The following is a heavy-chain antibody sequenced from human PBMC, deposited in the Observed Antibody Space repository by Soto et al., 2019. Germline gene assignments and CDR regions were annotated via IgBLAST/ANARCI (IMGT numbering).Heavy chain of an antibody. Sequence: QAPGQGLEWMGRIIPILGKANYAQKFQGRVTITADKSTSTAYMELSSLRSEDTAVYYCAPMTTVTRYVVYWGQGTLVTVSS. J-gene: IGHJ4*02. D-gene: IGHD4-17*01. CDR3: APMTTVTRYVVY. V-gene: IGHV1-69*02. CDR2: IIPILGKA.